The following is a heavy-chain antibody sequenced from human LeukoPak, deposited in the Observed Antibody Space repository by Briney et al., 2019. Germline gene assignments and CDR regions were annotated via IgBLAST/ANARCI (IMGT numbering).Heavy chain of an antibody. D-gene: IGHD3-10*01. CDR2: ISITGSTT. J-gene: IGHJ6*03. CDR1: GFTFSTYE. Sequence: GGSLRLSCAASGFTFSTYEMDWVRQAPGKGLEWISYISITGSTTYYADSVRGRITISRDNAKSSLYLQMNSLRVEDTAVYYCARGYYYYYCMDVWGKGTTVTISS. CDR3: ARGYYYYYCMDV. V-gene: IGHV3-48*03.